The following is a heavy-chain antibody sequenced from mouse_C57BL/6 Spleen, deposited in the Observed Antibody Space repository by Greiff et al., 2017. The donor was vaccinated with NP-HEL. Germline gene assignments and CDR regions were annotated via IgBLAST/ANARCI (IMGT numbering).Heavy chain of an antibody. CDR3: AREGGYDYGAMDY. Sequence: VQLQQSGAELVKPGASVKLSCKASGYTFTSYWMHWVKQRPGQGLEWIGMIHPNSGSTNYNEKFKSKATLTVDKSSSTAYMQLSSLTSEDSAVYYCAREGGYDYGAMDYWGQGTSVTVSS. CDR2: IHPNSGST. V-gene: IGHV1-64*01. CDR1: GYTFTSYW. D-gene: IGHD2-4*01. J-gene: IGHJ4*01.